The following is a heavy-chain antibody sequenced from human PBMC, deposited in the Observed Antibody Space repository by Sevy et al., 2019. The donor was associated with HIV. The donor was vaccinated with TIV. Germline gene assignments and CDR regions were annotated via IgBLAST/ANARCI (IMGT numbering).Heavy chain of an antibody. J-gene: IGHJ4*02. CDR1: GFTVSSNY. Sequence: GGSLRLSCAASGFTVSSNYMSWVRQAPGKGLEWVAVISYDGSNKYYADSVKGRFTISRDNSKNTLYLQMNSLRAEDTAVYYCARELEGGYWGQGTLVTVSS. V-gene: IGHV3-30-3*01. CDR3: ARELEGGY. D-gene: IGHD3-3*01. CDR2: ISYDGSNK.